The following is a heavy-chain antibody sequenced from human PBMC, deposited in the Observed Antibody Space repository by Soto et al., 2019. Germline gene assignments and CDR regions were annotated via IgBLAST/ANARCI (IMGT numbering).Heavy chain of an antibody. D-gene: IGHD6-13*01. CDR3: VKASYTDSWYFEH. J-gene: IGHJ4*02. CDR1: RFIFRTYA. CDR2: ISNNEDTT. V-gene: IGHV3-64D*06. Sequence: QPGGSLRLSCSASRFIFRTYAMHWVRQTPAKGLEFVSGISNNEDTTYYADSVKGRFTISRDNSKNTLYLQMSDLRAEDTAIYYCVKASYTDSWYFEHWGQGTLVTVSS.